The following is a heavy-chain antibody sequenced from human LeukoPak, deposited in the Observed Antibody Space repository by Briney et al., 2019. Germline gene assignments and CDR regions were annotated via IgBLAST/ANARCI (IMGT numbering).Heavy chain of an antibody. D-gene: IGHD2-2*01. CDR1: GGSINNYY. Sequence: SETLSLTCTVSGGSINNYYWSWIRQPAGRRLEWIGRIYGSGSPSYNPSLKRRVTMSADTSKNQISLKLSSVTAADTAVYYCTREPQPWGQGTLVTVSS. J-gene: IGHJ4*02. V-gene: IGHV4-4*07. CDR3: TREPQP. CDR2: IYGSGSP.